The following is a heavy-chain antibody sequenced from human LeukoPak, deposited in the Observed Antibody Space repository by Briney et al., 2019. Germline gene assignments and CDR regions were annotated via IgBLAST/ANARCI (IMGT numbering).Heavy chain of an antibody. J-gene: IGHJ4*02. CDR1: GFTFDDYA. V-gene: IGHV3-9*01. Sequence: GRSLRLSCAASGFTFDDYAMHWVRQAPGKGLEWVSGISWNSGSIGYADSVKGRFTIYRDNAKNSLYLQMNSLRAEDTALYYCAHRDYWGQGTLVTVSS. CDR3: AHRDY. CDR2: ISWNSGSI.